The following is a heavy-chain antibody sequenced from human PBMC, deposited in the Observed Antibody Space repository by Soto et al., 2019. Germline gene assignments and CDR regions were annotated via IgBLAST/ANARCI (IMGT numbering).Heavy chain of an antibody. CDR1: GGSISSSNW. Sequence: SDTLSLTCAVSGGSISSSNWWSWVRQPPGQGLEWIGEIYHSGSTNYNPSLKSRVTISVDKSKNQFSLKLSSVTAADTAVYYCARDRYDSSGYVIIDAFDIWGQGTMVTVS. D-gene: IGHD3-22*01. CDR3: ARDRYDSSGYVIIDAFDI. CDR2: IYHSGST. V-gene: IGHV4-4*02. J-gene: IGHJ3*02.